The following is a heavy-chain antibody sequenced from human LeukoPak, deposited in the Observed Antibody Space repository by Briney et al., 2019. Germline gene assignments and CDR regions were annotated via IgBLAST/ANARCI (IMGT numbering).Heavy chain of an antibody. CDR2: IKQDGGEK. Sequence: GGSLRLSCAASGFTFSTYWMSWVRQAPGKGLEWVANIKQDGGEKYYVDSVKGRFTISRDNAKNSLYLQMNSLRAEDTAVYYCARHQRWLQLIYYYMDVWGKGTTVTISS. CDR3: ARHQRWLQLIYYYMDV. D-gene: IGHD5-24*01. J-gene: IGHJ6*03. V-gene: IGHV3-7*01. CDR1: GFTFSTYW.